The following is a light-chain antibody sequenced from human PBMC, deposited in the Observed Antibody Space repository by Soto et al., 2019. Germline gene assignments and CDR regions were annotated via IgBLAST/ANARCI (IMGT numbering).Light chain of an antibody. CDR1: LSDVGGQNL. Sequence: QSALTQPPSASGSPGQSVTISCTGTLSDVGGQNLVSWYRQDPGKAPKLIIYDVNQRPSGVPDRFSGSKSGSTASLTVSGLHAEDEANYYCSSYTGTNVIFGGGTKLTVL. CDR2: DVN. V-gene: IGLV2-8*01. CDR3: SSYTGTNVI. J-gene: IGLJ2*01.